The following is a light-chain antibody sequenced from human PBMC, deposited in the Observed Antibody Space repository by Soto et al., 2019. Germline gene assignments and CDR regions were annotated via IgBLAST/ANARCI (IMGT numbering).Light chain of an antibody. CDR2: GAS. CDR1: QSVNTN. Sequence: EVVMTQSPPTLSVSPGETATLSCTASQSVNTNLAWYQQRPGQVPRLLIYGASTRVTGIPDRFSGSGSGTEFTLTISSLQSEDLAVYYCQEYNDWPRYTFGQGTKVDIK. J-gene: IGKJ2*01. V-gene: IGKV3D-15*01. CDR3: QEYNDWPRYT.